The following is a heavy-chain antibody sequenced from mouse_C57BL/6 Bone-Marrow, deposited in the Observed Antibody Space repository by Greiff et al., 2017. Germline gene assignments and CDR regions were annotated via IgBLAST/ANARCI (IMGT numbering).Heavy chain of an antibody. V-gene: IGHV1-19*01. J-gene: IGHJ2*01. CDR3: ARDSSGSLYLDY. CDR2: INPYNGGT. CDR1: GYTFTDYY. Sequence: EVQLQQSGPVLVKPGASVKMSCKASGYTFTDYYMNWVKQSHGKSLEWIGVINPYNGGTSYNQKFKGKATLTVDKSSSTAYMELNSLTSEDSAVYYCARDSSGSLYLDYWGQGTTLTVSS. D-gene: IGHD3-2*02.